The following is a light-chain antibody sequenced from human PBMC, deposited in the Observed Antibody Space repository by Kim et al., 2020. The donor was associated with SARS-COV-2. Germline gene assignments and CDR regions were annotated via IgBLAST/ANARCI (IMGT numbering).Light chain of an antibody. J-gene: IGKJ5*01. V-gene: IGKV1-12*01. CDR1: QGIASW. Sequence: DVQMTQSPSFVSASVGDTVTITCRASQGIASWLAWYQQKPGKAPRLLIYAASALQSGVPSRFSGRGSGREFTLTIYNVQPEDVATYFCQQSNNFPITFGRGTRLEIK. CDR3: QQSNNFPIT. CDR2: AAS.